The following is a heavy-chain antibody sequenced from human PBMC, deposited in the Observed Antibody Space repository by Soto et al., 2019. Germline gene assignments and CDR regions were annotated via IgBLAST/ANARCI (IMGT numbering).Heavy chain of an antibody. J-gene: IGHJ6*03. CDR1: GFTFSTSA. Sequence: GGSLRLSCAASGFTFSTSAMSWVRQAPGKGLEWVSSISGSGVGTDYADSVKGRFTISRDNSMNTLYLQMSSLRAEDTAVYYRAKGSQNYYYYMAVGGKGTRVTVPS. CDR3: AKGSQNYYYYMAV. V-gene: IGHV3-23*01. CDR2: ISGSGVGT. D-gene: IGHD3-10*01.